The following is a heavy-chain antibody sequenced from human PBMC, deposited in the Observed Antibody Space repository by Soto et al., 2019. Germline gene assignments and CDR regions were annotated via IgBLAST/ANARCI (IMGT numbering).Heavy chain of an antibody. V-gene: IGHV1-2*02. CDR1: GYIFIAYS. D-gene: IGHD6-19*01. CDR2: FNPNSGDT. CDR3: AREASAVISLDY. J-gene: IGHJ4*02. Sequence: GGLVKVSCKASGYIFIAYSMHWVRQAPGQGLEWVGWFNPNSGDTIYAQKFQGRVTLTGDTSISTAYMELYSLTSDDTAVYYCAREASAVISLDYWGQGTLVTVSS.